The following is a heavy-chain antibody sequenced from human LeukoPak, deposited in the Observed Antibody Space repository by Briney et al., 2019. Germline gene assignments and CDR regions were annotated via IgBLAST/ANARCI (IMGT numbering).Heavy chain of an antibody. V-gene: IGHV3-9*01. D-gene: IGHD3-10*01. Sequence: GGSLRLSCAASGFTFDDYAMHWVRQAPGKGLEWVSGISWNSGSIGYADSVKGRFTISRDNAKNSLYLQMNSLRAEDTALYYCAKDGGVVRGPPYYYMDVWGKGTTVTVSS. CDR3: AKDGGVVRGPPYYYMDV. CDR1: GFTFDDYA. J-gene: IGHJ6*03. CDR2: ISWNSGSI.